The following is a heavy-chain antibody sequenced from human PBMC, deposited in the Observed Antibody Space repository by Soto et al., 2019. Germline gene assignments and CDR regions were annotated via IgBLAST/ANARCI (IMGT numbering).Heavy chain of an antibody. CDR2: IYYSGST. D-gene: IGHD6-13*01. CDR1: GCSISSSSYY. J-gene: IGHJ6*02. V-gene: IGHV4-39*01. Sequence: LSETLSLTCTVSGCSISSSSYYWGWIRQPPGKGLEWIGSIYYSGSTYYNPSLKSRVTISVDTSKNQFSLKLSSVTAADTAVYYCARRGSSWHYYYGMDVWGQGTTVTVSS. CDR3: ARRGSSWHYYYGMDV.